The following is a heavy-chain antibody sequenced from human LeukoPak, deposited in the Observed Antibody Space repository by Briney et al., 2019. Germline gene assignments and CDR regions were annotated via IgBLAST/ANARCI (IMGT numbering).Heavy chain of an antibody. Sequence: GGSLRLSCAASGFTFSSYSLNWVRQAPGKGLEWVSSISSSSIYIYNADSVKGRFTISRDIAKNSLYLQMNSLRAEDTAVYYCARETGYCSGGSCSRDAFDIWGQGTMVTVSS. CDR2: ISSSSIYI. CDR3: ARETGYCSGGSCSRDAFDI. D-gene: IGHD2-15*01. V-gene: IGHV3-21*01. CDR1: GFTFSSYS. J-gene: IGHJ3*02.